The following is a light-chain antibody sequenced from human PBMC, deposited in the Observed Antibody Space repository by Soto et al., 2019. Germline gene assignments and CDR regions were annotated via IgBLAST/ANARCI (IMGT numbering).Light chain of an antibody. Sequence: QSALTQPRSVSGSPGQSVTISCTGTSSDVGGYNYVSWYQQHPGKAPKLMIYDVNKRPSGVPDRFSGSKSGNTASVTISGLQAEDEADYYCCSYAGSYTVVFGGGTKLTVL. CDR1: SSDVGGYNY. V-gene: IGLV2-11*01. CDR2: DVN. CDR3: CSYAGSYTVV. J-gene: IGLJ2*01.